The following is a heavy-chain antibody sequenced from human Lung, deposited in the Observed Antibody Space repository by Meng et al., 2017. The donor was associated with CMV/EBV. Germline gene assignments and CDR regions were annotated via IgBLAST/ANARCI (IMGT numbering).Heavy chain of an antibody. Sequence: QGQWRGPSPTLVNPSETLPLTGAAPGYSTTNLIWWAWVRQPPGKGLEWIGEIPHRGSSAYNPSLKSRVSMSIDKSKNQFSLKLTSVTAADTAVYHCLRRSGGSVWGQGTLVTVSS. CDR2: IPHRGSS. CDR3: LRRSGGSV. CDR1: GYSTTNLIW. V-gene: IGHV4-4*02. J-gene: IGHJ1*01. D-gene: IGHD3-10*01.